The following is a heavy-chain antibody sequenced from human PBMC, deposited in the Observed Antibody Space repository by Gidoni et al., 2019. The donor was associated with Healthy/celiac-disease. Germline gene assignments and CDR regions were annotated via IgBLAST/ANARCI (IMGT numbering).Heavy chain of an antibody. D-gene: IGHD2-2*01. J-gene: IGHJ3*02. Sequence: EVQLVESGGGLVKPGGSLRLSCAASGFTFSNAWRSWVRQAPGKGLEWVGRIKSKTDGGTTDYAAPVKGRFTISRDDSKNTLYLQMNSLKTEDTAVYYCTTCSSTSCYFYDAFDIWGQGTMVTVSS. CDR2: IKSKTDGGTT. CDR3: TTCSSTSCYFYDAFDI. CDR1: GFTFSNAW. V-gene: IGHV3-15*01.